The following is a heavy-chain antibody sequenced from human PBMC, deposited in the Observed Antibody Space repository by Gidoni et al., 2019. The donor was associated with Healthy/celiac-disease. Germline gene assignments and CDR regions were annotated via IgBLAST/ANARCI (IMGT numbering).Heavy chain of an antibody. Sequence: QVQLQESGPGLVKPSETLSLTCTVSGGSVRSGSYYWSWIRHPPGKGLEWIGEIYYSGSTNYNPSLKSRVTISVDTSKNQFSLKLSSVTAADTAVYYCARMVITTWVFDYWGQGTLVTVSS. CDR2: IYYSGST. V-gene: IGHV4-61*01. CDR1: GGSVRSGSYY. J-gene: IGHJ4*02. D-gene: IGHD3-22*01. CDR3: ARMVITTWVFDY.